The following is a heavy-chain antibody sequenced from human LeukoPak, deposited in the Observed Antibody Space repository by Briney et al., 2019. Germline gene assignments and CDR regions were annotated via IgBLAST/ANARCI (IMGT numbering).Heavy chain of an antibody. J-gene: IGHJ3*02. CDR3: ITDPGEWEPI. D-gene: IGHD1-26*01. V-gene: IGHV3-15*01. CDR2: IKSKTDGGTT. CDR1: GGRSISCA. Sequence: GSLLRSSAAAGGRSISCAMSWVGRAPGKGLQWVGRIKSKTDGGTTDYGAPVKGRFIISRDDSKNTLYLQMNGLKIEDTAVYYCITDPGEWEPIWGQGTMVTVSS.